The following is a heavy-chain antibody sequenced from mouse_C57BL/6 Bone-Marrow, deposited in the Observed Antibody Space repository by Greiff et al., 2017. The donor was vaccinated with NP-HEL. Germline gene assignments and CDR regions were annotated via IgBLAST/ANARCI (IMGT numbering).Heavy chain of an antibody. V-gene: IGHV5-6*02. D-gene: IGHD6-1*01. J-gene: IGHJ4*01. Sequence: DVKLVESGGDLVKPGGSLKLSCAASGFTFSSYGMSWVRQTPDKRLEWVATISSGGSYTYYPDSVKGRFTISRDNAKNTLYLKMSSLKSEDTAMYYCARQAARYAMDYWGQGTSVTVSS. CDR2: ISSGGSYT. CDR1: GFTFSSYG. CDR3: ARQAARYAMDY.